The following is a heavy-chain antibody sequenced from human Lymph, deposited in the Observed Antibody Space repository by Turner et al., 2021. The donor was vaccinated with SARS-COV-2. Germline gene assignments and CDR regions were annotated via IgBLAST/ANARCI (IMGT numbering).Heavy chain of an antibody. CDR2: ISGRGDST. Sequence: EVQLLESGGGLVQPGGSLRLSCAASGFTFSSYAMSWVRQAPGKGMDWVLTISGRGDSTYYADSVKGRFTISRDNSKNTLFLQMHSLRAEDTAVYYCAKNEMAMIVVVITLFDYWGRGTLVTVSS. D-gene: IGHD3-22*01. CDR3: AKNEMAMIVVVITLFDY. J-gene: IGHJ4*02. CDR1: GFTFSSYA. V-gene: IGHV3-23*01.